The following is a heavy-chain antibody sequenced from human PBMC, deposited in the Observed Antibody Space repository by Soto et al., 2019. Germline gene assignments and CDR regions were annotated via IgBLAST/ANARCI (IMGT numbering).Heavy chain of an antibody. CDR3: AREFYYDSSGIGFDS. CDR1: GGSLSGYY. V-gene: IGHV4-59*01. CDR2: FYSSGSP. Sequence: QVQLQESGPGLLKPSETLSLTCTVSGGSLSGYYWSWIRQPPGKGLEWIGDFYSSGSPHHNPSLKNRVSISEDRSKNEFSLKLSSVTAADTAIYYCAREFYYDSSGIGFDSWGQGTLDTVSS. J-gene: IGHJ4*02. D-gene: IGHD3-22*01.